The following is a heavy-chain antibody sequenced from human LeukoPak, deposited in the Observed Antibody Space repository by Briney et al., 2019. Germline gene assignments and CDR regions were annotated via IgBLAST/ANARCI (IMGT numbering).Heavy chain of an antibody. CDR2: INPNSGGT. CDR3: ARGGTIVRGVMVFPPPAH. V-gene: IGHV1-2*06. CDR1: GYTFTGYY. Sequence: GASVKVSCKASGYTFTGYYMHWVRQAPGQGLEWMGRINPNSGGTNYAQKFQGRVTMTRDTSISTAYMELSRLRYDDTAVYYCARGGTIVRGVMVFPPPAHWGQGTLVTVSS. D-gene: IGHD3-10*01. J-gene: IGHJ4*02.